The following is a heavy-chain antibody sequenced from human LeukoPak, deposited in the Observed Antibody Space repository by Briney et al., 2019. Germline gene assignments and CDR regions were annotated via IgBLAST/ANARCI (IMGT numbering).Heavy chain of an antibody. J-gene: IGHJ4*02. D-gene: IGHD5-18*01. CDR2: INGGSGNS. CDR1: GFTFNNYA. CDR3: AKGQGYNYGDSIDY. V-gene: IGHV3-23*01. Sequence: GGSLRLSCAASGFTFNNYAMTWVRQAPGKGLEWVSVINGGSGNSYYADSVKGRFTVSRDNSKNTLYLQMNSLRDEDTTVYYCAKGQGYNYGDSIDYWGQGTLVTVSS.